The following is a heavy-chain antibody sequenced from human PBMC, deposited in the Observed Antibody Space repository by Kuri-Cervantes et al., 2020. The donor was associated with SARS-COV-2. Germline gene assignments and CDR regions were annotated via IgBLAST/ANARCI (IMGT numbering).Heavy chain of an antibody. D-gene: IGHD6-19*01. V-gene: IGHV5-51*01. CDR1: GYSFTSYW. J-gene: IGHJ6*03. CDR3: ARQGGYSSGWYGGRYYYMDV. CDR2: IYPGDSDT. Sequence: KVSCKGSGYSFTSYWIGWARQMPGKGLEWMGIIYPGDSDTRYSPSFQGQVTISADKSISTAYLQWSSLKASDTAMYYCARQGGYSSGWYGGRYYYMDVWGKGTTVTVSS.